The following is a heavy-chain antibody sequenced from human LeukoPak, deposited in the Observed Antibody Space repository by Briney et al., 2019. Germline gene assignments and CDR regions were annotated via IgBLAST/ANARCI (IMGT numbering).Heavy chain of an antibody. CDR2: SIPMLGKT. D-gene: IGHD2-2*01. V-gene: IGHV1-69*04. J-gene: IGHJ4*02. CDR3: ARGLFGGFAAAPFDH. CDR1: GGTFDNYA. Sequence: SVKVSCKASGGTFDNYAVNWVREAPGLGLELMGRSIPMLGKTNSAQKCQDRVTFTADKSTGTAYMELTHLRPDDTAVYFCARGLFGGFAAAPFDHWGQGTLVTVSP.